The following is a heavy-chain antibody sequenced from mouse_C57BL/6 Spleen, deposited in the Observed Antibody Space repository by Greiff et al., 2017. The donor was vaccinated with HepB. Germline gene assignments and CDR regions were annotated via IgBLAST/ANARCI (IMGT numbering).Heavy chain of an antibody. Sequence: EVQLQQSGPELVKPGASVKISCKASGYTFTDYYMNWVKQSHGKSLEWIGDINPNNGGTSYNQKFKGKATLTVDKSSSTAYMELRSLTSEDSAVYYCARDGSLYFDYWGQGTTLTVSS. CDR3: ARDGSLYFDY. V-gene: IGHV1-26*01. D-gene: IGHD1-1*01. CDR2: INPNNGGT. CDR1: GYTFTDYY. J-gene: IGHJ2*01.